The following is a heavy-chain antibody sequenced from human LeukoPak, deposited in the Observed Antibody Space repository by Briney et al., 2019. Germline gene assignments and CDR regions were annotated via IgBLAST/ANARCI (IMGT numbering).Heavy chain of an antibody. D-gene: IGHD2-21*02. Sequence: ASVKVSCKASGYTFTSYGISWVRQAPGQGLEWMGGIIPIFGTANYAQKFQGRVTITTDESTNTAYMELSSLRSEDTAVYYCARIGGDWGVDYWGQGTLVTVSS. CDR1: GYTFTSYG. V-gene: IGHV1-69*05. CDR2: IIPIFGTA. J-gene: IGHJ4*02. CDR3: ARIGGDWGVDY.